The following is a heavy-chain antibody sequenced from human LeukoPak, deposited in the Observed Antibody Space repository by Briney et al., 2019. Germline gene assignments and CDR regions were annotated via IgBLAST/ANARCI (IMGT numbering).Heavy chain of an antibody. Sequence: GGSLRLSCAASGFTFSSYAMSWVRQAPGKGLEWVSSISGIGDNTYYADSVKGRFTISRDNSKKTLYLQMNSLRAEDTAVYYCAKDEASGYGLGVGYYYYMDVWGKGATVTVSS. CDR2: ISGIGDNT. CDR3: AKDEASGYGLGVGYYYYMDV. J-gene: IGHJ6*03. D-gene: IGHD5-12*01. V-gene: IGHV3-23*01. CDR1: GFTFSSYA.